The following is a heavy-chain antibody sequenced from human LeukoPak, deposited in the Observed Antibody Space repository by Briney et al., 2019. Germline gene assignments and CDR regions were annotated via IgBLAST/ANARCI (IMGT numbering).Heavy chain of an antibody. Sequence: GGSLRLSCAASGFTFSDYYMSWIRQAPGKGLEWVSYISSSGSTIYYADSVKGRFTISTDNAKNSLYLQMNSLRAEDTAVYYCARQMYYYDSSGFDYWGQGTLVTVSS. CDR1: GFTFSDYY. V-gene: IGHV3-11*01. D-gene: IGHD3-22*01. J-gene: IGHJ4*02. CDR2: ISSSGSTI. CDR3: ARQMYYYDSSGFDY.